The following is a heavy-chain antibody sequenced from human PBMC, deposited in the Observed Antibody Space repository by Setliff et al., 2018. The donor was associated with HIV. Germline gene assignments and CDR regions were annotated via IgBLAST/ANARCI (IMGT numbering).Heavy chain of an antibody. Sequence: ASVKVSCKASGYTFTSYYMHWVRQAPGRGLEWLGMVNPSGGSTAYAQKFQGRVTMTRDTSTNTVYMDLSGLRSDDTAVYYCARGRTAGYTYNYGYWGQGTLVTVSS. CDR1: GYTFTSYY. CDR2: VNPSGGST. J-gene: IGHJ4*02. D-gene: IGHD3-16*01. CDR3: ARGRTAGYTYNYGY. V-gene: IGHV1-46*01.